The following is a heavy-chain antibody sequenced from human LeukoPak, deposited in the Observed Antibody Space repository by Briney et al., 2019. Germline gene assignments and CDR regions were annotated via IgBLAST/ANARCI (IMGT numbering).Heavy chain of an antibody. V-gene: IGHV3-30-3*01. CDR3: AAGEQTDY. CDR1: GFTFSSYA. J-gene: IGHJ4*02. D-gene: IGHD4-17*01. Sequence: GGSLRLSCAASGFTFSSYAMHWVRQAQGRGLEWVAVISYDGSNKYYADSVKGRFTISRDNSKNTLYLQMNSLRAEDTAVYYCAAGEQTDYWGQGTLVTVSS. CDR2: ISYDGSNK.